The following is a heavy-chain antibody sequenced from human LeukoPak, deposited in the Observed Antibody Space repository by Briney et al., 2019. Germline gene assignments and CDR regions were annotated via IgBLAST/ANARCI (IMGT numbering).Heavy chain of an antibody. J-gene: IGHJ6*02. V-gene: IGHV3-30*03. D-gene: IGHD1-26*01. CDR3: ARASGSYYYYGMDV. Sequence: PGGSLRLSCAASGFTFSSYGMHWVRQAPGRGLEWVAVISYDGSNKYYADSVKGRFTISRDNSKNTLYLQMNSLRAGDTAVYYCARASGSYYYYGMDVWGQGTTVTVSS. CDR2: ISYDGSNK. CDR1: GFTFSSYG.